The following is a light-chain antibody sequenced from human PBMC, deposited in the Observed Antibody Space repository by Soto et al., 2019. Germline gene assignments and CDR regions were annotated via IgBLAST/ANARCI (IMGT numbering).Light chain of an antibody. V-gene: IGLV1-44*01. J-gene: IGLJ3*02. CDR2: TDY. Sequence: QLVLTQPPSASGTPGQRVIISCSGSNSNIGTYTVNWYQQLPGTAPKLLIYTDYQRPSGVPDRFSGSKSGTSASLAISGLQSEDEADYYCASWDDSLSGGVFGGGTKLTVL. CDR1: NSNIGTYT. CDR3: ASWDDSLSGGV.